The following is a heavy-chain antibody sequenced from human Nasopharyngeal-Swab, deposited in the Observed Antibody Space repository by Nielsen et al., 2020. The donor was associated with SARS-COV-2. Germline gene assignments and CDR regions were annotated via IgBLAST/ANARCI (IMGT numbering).Heavy chain of an antibody. J-gene: IGHJ4*02. D-gene: IGHD2-15*01. CDR2: IYYSGST. CDR3: ARDGGYCSGGSCYPMIDY. V-gene: IGHV4-39*02. Sequence: WIRQPPGKGLEWIGSIYYSGSTYYNPSLKSRVTISVDTSKNQFSLKLSSVTAADTAVYYCARDGGYCSGGSCYPMIDYWGQGTLVTVSS.